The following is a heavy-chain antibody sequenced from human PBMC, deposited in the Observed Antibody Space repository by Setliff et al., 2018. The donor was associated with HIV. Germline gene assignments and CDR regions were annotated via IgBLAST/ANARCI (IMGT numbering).Heavy chain of an antibody. CDR2: IYPQDSDT. Sequence: VESLTISCTGSGYSFSNHWIGWVRQMPGRGLEWMAIIYPQDSDTRYSPSFEGHVTISADTSRYTAYLQWRALRASDTAIYYCARHRIGISLLVVQDPGPFDLWGRGTMVTVSS. V-gene: IGHV5-51*01. CDR1: GYSFSNHW. D-gene: IGHD3-3*02. J-gene: IGHJ3*01. CDR3: ARHRIGISLLVVQDPGPFDL.